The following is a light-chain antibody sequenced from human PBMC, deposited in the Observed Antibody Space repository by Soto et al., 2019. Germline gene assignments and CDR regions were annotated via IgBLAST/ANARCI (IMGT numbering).Light chain of an antibody. CDR2: EVS. CDR3: SSYTTSSPYV. J-gene: IGLJ1*01. V-gene: IGLV2-14*01. Sequence: QSVLTQPASVSGSPGQSITISCTGTSNDVGGYNYVSWYQQHPGKAPKLVIYEVSHRPSGISDRFSGSKSGNTASLTISGLQVEDEAEYYCSSYTTSSPYVFGPGTKLTVL. CDR1: SNDVGGYNY.